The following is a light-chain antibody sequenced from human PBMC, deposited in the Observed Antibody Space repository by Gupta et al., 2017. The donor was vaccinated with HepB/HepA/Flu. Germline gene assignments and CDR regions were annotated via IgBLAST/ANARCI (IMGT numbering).Light chain of an antibody. V-gene: IGKV1D-13*01. CDR2: DAS. J-gene: IGKJ4*01. CDR1: LPISSD. CDR3: QQNNNYLALS. Sequence: AIQLTQSPSFLSASVGDRVTITCRASLPISSDLAWYQQKAGKAPTVLIYDASTLETGVPSRFSGSGSGTDVSLTISSRQPEDFASYFCQQNNNYLALSFGGGTKVDIK.